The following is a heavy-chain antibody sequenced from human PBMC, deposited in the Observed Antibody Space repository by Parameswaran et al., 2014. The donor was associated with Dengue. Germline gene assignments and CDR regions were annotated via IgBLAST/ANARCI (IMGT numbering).Heavy chain of an antibody. Sequence: WIRQPQEGLEWIGDINHSGSTNYNPSLKSRVTISVDTSKNQFSLKLSSVTAADTAVYFCARLGQWLVHEEYWGQGTLVTVSS. J-gene: IGHJ4*02. V-gene: IGHV4-34*01. CDR3: ARLGQWLVHEEY. D-gene: IGHD6-19*01. CDR2: INHSGST.